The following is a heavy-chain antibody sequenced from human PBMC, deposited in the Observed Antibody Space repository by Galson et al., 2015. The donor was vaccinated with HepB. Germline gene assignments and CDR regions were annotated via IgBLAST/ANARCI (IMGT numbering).Heavy chain of an antibody. Sequence: SLRLSCAASGFTFSSYGMHWVRQAPGKGLEWVAVISYDGSNKYYADSVKGRFTISRDNSKNTLYLQMNSLRAEDTAVYYCAKRAQDSSLDYWGQGTLVTVSS. J-gene: IGHJ4*02. CDR1: GFTFSSYG. CDR2: ISYDGSNK. CDR3: AKRAQDSSLDY. V-gene: IGHV3-30*18. D-gene: IGHD6-13*01.